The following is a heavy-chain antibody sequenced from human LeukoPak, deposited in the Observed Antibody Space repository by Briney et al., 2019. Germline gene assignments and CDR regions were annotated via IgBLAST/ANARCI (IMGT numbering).Heavy chain of an antibody. V-gene: IGHV4-59*11. CDR2: IYYSGST. CDR1: GGSISGHY. CDR3: ARGARGYSYGPFDY. J-gene: IGHJ4*02. Sequence: SETLSLTCTVSGGSISGHYWTWIRQSPGKGLEWIGYIYYSGSTNYNPSLKSRVTISVDTSKNQVSLKLNSVTAADTAVYFCARGARGYSYGPFDYWVQGTLVNVSS. D-gene: IGHD5-18*01.